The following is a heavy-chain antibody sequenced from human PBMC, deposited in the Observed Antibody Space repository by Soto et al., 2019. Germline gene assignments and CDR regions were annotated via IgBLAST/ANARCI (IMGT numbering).Heavy chain of an antibody. CDR3: ARRGSGWYLGIRHLDY. V-gene: IGHV4-34*01. CDR1: GGSFSGYY. D-gene: IGHD6-19*01. CDR2: INHSGST. J-gene: IGHJ4*02. Sequence: QVQLQQWGAGLLKPSETLSLTCAVYGGSFSGYYWSWIRQPPGKGLEWIGEINHSGSTNYNPSLKSRVTISVDTSKNQFSLKLSSVTAADTAVYYCARRGSGWYLGIRHLDYWGQGTLVTVSS.